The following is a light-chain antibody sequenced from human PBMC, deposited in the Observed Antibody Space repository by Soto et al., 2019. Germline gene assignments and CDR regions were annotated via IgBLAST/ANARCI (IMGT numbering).Light chain of an antibody. J-gene: IGKJ1*01. Sequence: EIVMTRSPAILSVSPGERATLSCRASQTIGSNLAWYQQKPGQPPRLLIYDASTRATDIPARFTGSGSGTEFTLTISSLQSEDFAVYYCQQYNNWPPTWTFGQGTKVDIK. V-gene: IGKV3-15*01. CDR1: QTIGSN. CDR3: QQYNNWPPTWT. CDR2: DAS.